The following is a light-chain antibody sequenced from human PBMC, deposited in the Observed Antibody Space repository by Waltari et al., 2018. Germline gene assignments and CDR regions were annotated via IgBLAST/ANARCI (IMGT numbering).Light chain of an antibody. CDR1: QDITNY. CDR3: QQYDILPLT. V-gene: IGKV1-33*01. J-gene: IGKJ4*01. Sequence: DIQMTQSPSSMSASVGDRVTITCQASQDITNYLNWYQQKPGKDPRLLIYGASNLETGVPSRFTGSGSGTDFTFTITSLQPEDFATYYCQQYDILPLTFGGGTKVEIK. CDR2: GAS.